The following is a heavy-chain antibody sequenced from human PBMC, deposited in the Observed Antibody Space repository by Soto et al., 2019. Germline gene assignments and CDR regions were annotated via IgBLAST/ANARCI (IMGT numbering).Heavy chain of an antibody. V-gene: IGHV4-39*01. CDR2: IYYSGNT. CDR1: GGFISSRSYY. Sequence: SATLCLTCTFSGGFISSRSYYWGWIRQPPGKGLEWIGSIYYSGNTYYNPSLKNRVTIYVDPSKNQFSLKLTSVTAADTAVYYCARTPDGGYYYYYMDVWGKGTRVTVPS. CDR3: ARTPDGGYYYYYMDV. J-gene: IGHJ6*03.